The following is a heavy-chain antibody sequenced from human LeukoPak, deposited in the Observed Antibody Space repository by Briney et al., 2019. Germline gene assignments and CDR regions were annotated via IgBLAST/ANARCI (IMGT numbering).Heavy chain of an antibody. J-gene: IGHJ4*02. Sequence: VASVTVSCKASGYTFTNNYLHWVRQAPGQGLEWMGMIYPRDGSTSYAQNFQGRVTVTRDTSTTTVHMELRGLRSEDTAVYYCARDQEGFDYWGQGTAVTVSS. CDR3: ARDQEGFDY. CDR2: IYPRDGST. V-gene: IGHV1-46*01. CDR1: GYTFTNNY.